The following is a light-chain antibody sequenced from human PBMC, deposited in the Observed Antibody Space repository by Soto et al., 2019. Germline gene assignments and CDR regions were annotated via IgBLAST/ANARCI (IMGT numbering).Light chain of an antibody. Sequence: ALTQPRSVSGSPGQSVTISCTGTLSDVGGYSFVSWYQQHPGKVPKLMIYDVSERPSGVPDRFSGSKSGNTASLTISGLQAEDEADYYCCSYAGSYTFVFGTGTKVTVL. CDR3: CSYAGSYTFV. J-gene: IGLJ1*01. CDR1: LSDVGGYSF. CDR2: DVS. V-gene: IGLV2-11*01.